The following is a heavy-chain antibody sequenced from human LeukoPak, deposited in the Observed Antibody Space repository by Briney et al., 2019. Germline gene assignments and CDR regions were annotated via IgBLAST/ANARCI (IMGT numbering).Heavy chain of an antibody. V-gene: IGHV4-59*01. CDR2: IYYSGST. Sequence: SETLSLTCTVSGGSISSYYWSWLRQPPGKGLEWIGYIYYSGSTNYNPSLKSRVTISVDTSKNQFSLKLSSVTAADTAVYYCARDPGSGSSWYAYYFDYWGQGTLVTVSS. D-gene: IGHD6-13*01. J-gene: IGHJ4*02. CDR3: ARDPGSGSSWYAYYFDY. CDR1: GGSISSYY.